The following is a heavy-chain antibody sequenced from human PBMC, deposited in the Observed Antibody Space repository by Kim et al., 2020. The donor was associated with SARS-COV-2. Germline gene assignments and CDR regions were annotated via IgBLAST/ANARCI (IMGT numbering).Heavy chain of an antibody. J-gene: IGHJ6*02. Sequence: YYPGSVKGRFTISRENAKNSLYLQMNSLRAGDTAVYYCARRHYYYYGMDVWGQGTTVTVSS. CDR3: ARRHYYYYGMDV. V-gene: IGHV3-13*01.